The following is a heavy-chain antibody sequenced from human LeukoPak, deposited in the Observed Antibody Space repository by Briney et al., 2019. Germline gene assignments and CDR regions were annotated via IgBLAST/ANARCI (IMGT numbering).Heavy chain of an antibody. D-gene: IGHD6-13*01. CDR1: GGTFSSYA. CDR3: ARGPAAGTRTLDY. J-gene: IGHJ4*02. V-gene: IGHV1-69*13. Sequence: SVKVSCKASGGTFSSYAISWVRQAPGQGLEWMGGIIPIFGTANYAQKFQGRVTITADESTSTAYMGLSSLRSEDTAVYYCARGPAAGTRTLDYWGQGTLVTVSS. CDR2: IIPIFGTA.